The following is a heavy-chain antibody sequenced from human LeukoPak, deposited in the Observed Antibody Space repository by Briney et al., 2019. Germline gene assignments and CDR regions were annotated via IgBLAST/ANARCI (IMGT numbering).Heavy chain of an antibody. J-gene: IGHJ4*02. CDR1: GYTFTSYG. CDR3: ARSIAWGMIVVVPYYFDY. CDR2: ISAYNDNT. Sequence: ASVKVSCKASGYTFTSYGISWVRQAPGQGREWMGWISAYNDNTNYAQKLQGRVTMTTDTSTSTAYMELRSLRSDDTAVYYCARSIAWGMIVVVPYYFDYWGQGTLVTVSS. D-gene: IGHD3-22*01. V-gene: IGHV1-18*01.